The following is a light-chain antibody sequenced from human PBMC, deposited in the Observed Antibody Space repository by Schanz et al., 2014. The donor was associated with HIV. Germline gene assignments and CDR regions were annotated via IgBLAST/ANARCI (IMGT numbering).Light chain of an antibody. V-gene: IGLV2-14*02. CDR3: NSYTSKNTPI. J-gene: IGLJ2*01. Sequence: QSALAQPASVSGSPGQSITISCTGTTNTVENYNLVSWYQQHPGKAPKLMIYEVIKRPSGVPDRFSGSKSGNTASLTVSGLQAEDEADYYCNSYTSKNTPIFGGGTKLTVL. CDR1: TNTVENYNL. CDR2: EVI.